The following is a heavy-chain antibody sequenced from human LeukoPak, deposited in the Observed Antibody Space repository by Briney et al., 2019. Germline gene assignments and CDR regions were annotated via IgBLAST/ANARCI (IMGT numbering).Heavy chain of an antibody. D-gene: IGHD2-15*01. Sequence: SETLSLTCTVSVGSISSYYWSWIRQPPGKGLEWIGYIYASGSTYNNTSLKSRVTISVDTSKTQFSLKLGYVDAADTAVYYCARLSVVVVAATGGLGFDPWGQGTLVTVSS. CDR1: VGSISSYY. V-gene: IGHV4-4*09. J-gene: IGHJ5*02. CDR2: IYASGST. CDR3: ARLSVVVVAATGGLGFDP.